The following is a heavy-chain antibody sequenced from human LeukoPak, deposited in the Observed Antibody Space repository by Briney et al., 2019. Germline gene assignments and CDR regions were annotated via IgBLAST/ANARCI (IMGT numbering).Heavy chain of an antibody. CDR3: AREGGVTRPH. J-gene: IGHJ4*02. D-gene: IGHD4-23*01. CDR2: IYYSGST. V-gene: IGHV4-39*07. Sequence: PSETLSLTCTVSGGSISSSSYYWGWIRQPPGKGLEWIGSIYYSGSTYYNPSLKSRVTISVDTSKNQFSLKLSSVTAADTAVYYCAREGGVTRPHWGQGTLVTVSS. CDR1: GGSISSSSYY.